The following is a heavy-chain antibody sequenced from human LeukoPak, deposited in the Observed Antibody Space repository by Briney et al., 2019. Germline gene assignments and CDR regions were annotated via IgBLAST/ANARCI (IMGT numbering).Heavy chain of an antibody. CDR3: AKWFGDS. CDR2: INHSGST. J-gene: IGHJ4*02. Sequence: SETLSLTCAVYGGSFSGYYWSWIRQPPGKGLEWIGEINHSGSTNYNPSLKSRVTISVDTSKNQFSLKLSSVTAADTAVYYCAKWFGDSWGQGTPVTVSS. CDR1: GGSFSGYY. D-gene: IGHD3-10*01. V-gene: IGHV4-34*01.